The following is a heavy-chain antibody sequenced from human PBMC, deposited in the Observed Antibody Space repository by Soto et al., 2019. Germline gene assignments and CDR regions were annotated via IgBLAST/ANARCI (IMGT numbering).Heavy chain of an antibody. CDR2: IRSKANSYAT. CDR1: GFTFSGSA. D-gene: IGHD3-22*01. J-gene: IGHJ6*02. CDR3: TRIDYYDRDRRGMDV. Sequence: GGSLRLSCAASGFTFSGSAMHWVRQASGKGLEWVGRIRSKANSYATAYAASVKGRFTISRDDSKNTAYLQMNSLKTEDTAVYYCTRIDYYDRDRRGMDVWGQGTTVTVSS. V-gene: IGHV3-73*01.